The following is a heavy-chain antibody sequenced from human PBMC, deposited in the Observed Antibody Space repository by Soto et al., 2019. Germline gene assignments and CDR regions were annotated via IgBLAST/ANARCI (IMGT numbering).Heavy chain of an antibody. D-gene: IGHD6-13*01. CDR3: ARAPPRGIAAPGTWGSGMDV. V-gene: IGHV3-30-3*01. CDR2: ISYDGSNK. J-gene: IGHJ6*02. Sequence: PGGSLRLSCTASGFSFSSYSLHWVRQTPGKGLEWVAVISYDGSNKYYADSVKGRFTGSRDSPKNTLFLQMNSLKPEDTAVYYCARAPPRGIAAPGTWGSGMDVWGQGTTVTVSS. CDR1: GFSFSSYS.